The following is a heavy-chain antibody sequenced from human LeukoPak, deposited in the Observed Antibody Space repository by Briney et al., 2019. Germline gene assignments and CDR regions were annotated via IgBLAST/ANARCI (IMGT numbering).Heavy chain of an antibody. J-gene: IGHJ5*02. CDR1: GYTFTSYG. V-gene: IGHV1-18*01. D-gene: IGHD4-17*01. CDR3: ARDTQDYGDYAPWFDP. Sequence: ASVKVSCKASGYTFTSYGISWVRQAPGQGLEWMGWISAYNGNTNYAQKLQGRVTMTIDTSTSTAYMELRSLRSDDTAVYYCARDTQDYGDYAPWFDPWGQGTLVTVSS. CDR2: ISAYNGNT.